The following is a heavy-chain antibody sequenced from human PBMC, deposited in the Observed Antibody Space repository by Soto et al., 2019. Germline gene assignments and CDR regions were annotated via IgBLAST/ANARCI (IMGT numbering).Heavy chain of an antibody. Sequence: ASVKVSCKASGYTFTSYGISWVRQAPRQGLEWMGWISAYNGNTNYAQKLQGRVTMTTDTSTSTAYMELRSLRSDDTAVYYCARVGSRGEYQLLYADYYYYGMDVWGQGTTVTVS. V-gene: IGHV1-18*01. CDR2: ISAYNGNT. CDR3: ARVGSRGEYQLLYADYYYYGMDV. CDR1: GYTFTSYG. J-gene: IGHJ6*02. D-gene: IGHD2-2*02.